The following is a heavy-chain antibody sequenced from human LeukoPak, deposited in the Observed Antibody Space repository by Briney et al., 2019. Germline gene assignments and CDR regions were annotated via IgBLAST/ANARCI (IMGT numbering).Heavy chain of an antibody. D-gene: IGHD3-22*01. CDR3: ARDRNYYDGSAYXDVFDV. CDR1: GFTFSTYW. Sequence: PGGSLRLSCAASGFTFSTYWMSWVRQAPGKGLEWVANIRKDGSIKHYVDSVTGRFTISRDNAKNSLFLQLNNLRAEDTAVYYCARDRNYYDGSAYXDVFDVWGQGTTVTVSS. V-gene: IGHV3-7*01. J-gene: IGHJ3*01. CDR2: IRKDGSIK.